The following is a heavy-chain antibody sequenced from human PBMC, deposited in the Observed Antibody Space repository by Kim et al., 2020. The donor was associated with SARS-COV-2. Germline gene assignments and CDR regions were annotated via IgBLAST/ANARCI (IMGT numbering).Heavy chain of an antibody. CDR3: ANLYRDY. CDR2: VNKDGSDI. J-gene: IGHJ4*02. V-gene: IGHV3-7*01. Sequence: GGSLRLSCVASGFTFSDYWINWVRQAPGKGLEWLAIVNKDGSDIYYVDSVKDRITISRDNAKNSLYLQMNSLRAEDTAVYYCANLYRDYWCQGTLVPVSS. CDR1: GFTFSDYW. D-gene: IGHD2-8*01.